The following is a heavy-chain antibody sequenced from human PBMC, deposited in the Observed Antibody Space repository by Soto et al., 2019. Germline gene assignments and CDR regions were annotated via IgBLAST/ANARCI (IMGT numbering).Heavy chain of an antibody. J-gene: IGHJ5*02. D-gene: IGHD2-2*01. CDR2: ISGSGGST. V-gene: IGHV3-23*01. CDR3: AKSSSSRQNWFDP. CDR1: GFTFSSYA. Sequence: GGSLRLSGAGSGFTFSSYAMSWVRQAPGKGLEWVSAISGSGGSTYYADSVKGRFTISRDNSKNTLYLQMNSLRAEDTAVYYCAKSSSSRQNWFDPWGQGTLVTVCS.